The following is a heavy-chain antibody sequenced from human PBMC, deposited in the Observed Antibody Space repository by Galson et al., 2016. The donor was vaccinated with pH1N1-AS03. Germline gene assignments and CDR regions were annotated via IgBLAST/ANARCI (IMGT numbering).Heavy chain of an antibody. Sequence: SETLSLTCTVSGGSISSYYWSWIRQPPGKRLEWIGYIFYNGTTNYNPSLKSPVTISVDTSKNQFSLKLTSVTAADTAVYYCARVPDCGYDVGYWGQGTLVTVSS. J-gene: IGHJ4*02. V-gene: IGHV4-59*08. D-gene: IGHD4-17*01. CDR2: IFYNGTT. CDR3: ARVPDCGYDVGY. CDR1: GGSISSYY.